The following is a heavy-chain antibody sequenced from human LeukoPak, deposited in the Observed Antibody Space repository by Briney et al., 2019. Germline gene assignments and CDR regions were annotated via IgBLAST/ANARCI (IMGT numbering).Heavy chain of an antibody. CDR2: IYYSGNT. CDR1: GVSISKSPYN. V-gene: IGHV4-39*02. J-gene: IGHJ6*02. D-gene: IGHD2-15*01. Sequence: SETLSLTCTVSGVSISKSPYNWAWIPQTPGQGLECIANIYYSGNTSYNLSLKSRVTIPVDTSKNHFPLKLTSVTAAHTAVYYCARSGPSCSGGSCYAYAMDVWGQGTTATVSS. CDR3: ARSGPSCSGGSCYAYAMDV.